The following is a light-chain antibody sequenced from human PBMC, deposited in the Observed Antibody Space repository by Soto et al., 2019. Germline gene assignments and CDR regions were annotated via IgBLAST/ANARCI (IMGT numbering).Light chain of an antibody. CDR1: QSVLYSADNENY. V-gene: IGKV4-1*01. Sequence: DIVLTQSPDSLAVSLGERATINCKSSQSVLYSADNENYLAWYQQKPGHPPKLLISWASTLESGVPDRFSGSGSGTDFTLTISSLQAEDVAVYYCQQYYSIPFAFGPGTKVDIK. J-gene: IGKJ3*01. CDR2: WAS. CDR3: QQYYSIPFA.